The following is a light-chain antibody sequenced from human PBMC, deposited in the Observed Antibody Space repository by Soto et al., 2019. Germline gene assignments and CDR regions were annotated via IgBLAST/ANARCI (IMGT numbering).Light chain of an antibody. V-gene: IGKV1-39*01. CDR1: QSISSY. CDR3: QQSDSTPWT. Sequence: EIQMTQSPSSLSASVGDRVTITCRASQSISSYLNWYQQKPGKAPKPLIYAASSLQSVVPSRFSGSQYETDFTLTISSLQPDDFATYYCQQSDSTPWTFGQGTKVEIK. CDR2: AAS. J-gene: IGKJ1*01.